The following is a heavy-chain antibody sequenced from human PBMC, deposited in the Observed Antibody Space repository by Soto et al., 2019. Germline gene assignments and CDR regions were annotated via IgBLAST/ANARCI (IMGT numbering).Heavy chain of an antibody. CDR2: INPNSGGT. CDR3: AREERVAVAATGFLYYYYGMDV. V-gene: IGHV1-2*04. Sequence: GASVKVSCKASGYTFTGYYIHWVRQAPGQGLEWMGWINPNSGGTNYAQKFQGWVTMTRDTSISTAYMELSRLRSDDTAVYYCAREERVAVAATGFLYYYYGMDVWGQGTTVTVSS. J-gene: IGHJ6*02. D-gene: IGHD6-19*01. CDR1: GYTFTGYY.